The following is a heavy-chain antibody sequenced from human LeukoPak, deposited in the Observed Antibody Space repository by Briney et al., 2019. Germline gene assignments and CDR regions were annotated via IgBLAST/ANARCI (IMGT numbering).Heavy chain of an antibody. V-gene: IGHV3-7*01. Sequence: GGSLRLSGAASGFTFSSYWMTWVRLAPGKGLEWVANIKQDGSEKYYVDSVKGRFTISRDNAKNSLYLQLNSLRAEDTAVYYCGTVFDHWGPGILVTVSS. J-gene: IGHJ4*02. CDR2: IKQDGSEK. D-gene: IGHD1-14*01. CDR1: GFTFSSYW. CDR3: GTVFDH.